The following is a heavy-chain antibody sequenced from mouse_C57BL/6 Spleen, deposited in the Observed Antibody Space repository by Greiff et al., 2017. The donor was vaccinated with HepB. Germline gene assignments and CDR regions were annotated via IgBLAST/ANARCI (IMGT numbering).Heavy chain of an antibody. Sequence: QVQLKESGPGILQPSQTLSLTCSFSGFSLSTFGMGVGWIRQRSGKGLEWLAYIWWDDDKYYNPALKSRLTISKDTSKNQVFLKIANVDTADTATYYCARMRGSPYWYFDVWGTGTTVTVSS. J-gene: IGHJ1*03. CDR1: GFSLSTFGMG. CDR3: ARMRGSPYWYFDV. CDR2: IWWDDDK. V-gene: IGHV8-8*01. D-gene: IGHD1-1*02.